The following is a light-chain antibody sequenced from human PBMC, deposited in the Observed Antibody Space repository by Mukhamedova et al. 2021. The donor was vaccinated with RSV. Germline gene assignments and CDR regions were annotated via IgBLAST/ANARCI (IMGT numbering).Light chain of an antibody. V-gene: IGKV3-15*01. CDR1: QSVSSN. Sequence: RATLSCRASQSVSSNLAWYQQKPGQAPRLLIYGASTRATGIPARFSGSGSGTEFTLTISSMQSEDFAVYYCQQYNTWPHSFGQG. CDR3: QQYNTWPHS. J-gene: IGKJ2*03. CDR2: GAS.